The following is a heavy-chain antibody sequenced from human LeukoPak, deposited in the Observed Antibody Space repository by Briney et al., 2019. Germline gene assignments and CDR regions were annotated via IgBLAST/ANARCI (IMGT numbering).Heavy chain of an antibody. Sequence: GGSLRLSCATSGFTFSTYAMTWVRQAPGKGLEWVSAISGSGGSTYYADSVKGRFTISRDNSKNTLYLQINSLRAEDTAVYYCAKLGGDYVGGGLDPWGQGTLVIVSS. V-gene: IGHV3-23*01. D-gene: IGHD4-17*01. J-gene: IGHJ5*02. CDR2: ISGSGGST. CDR1: GFTFSTYA. CDR3: AKLGGDYVGGGLDP.